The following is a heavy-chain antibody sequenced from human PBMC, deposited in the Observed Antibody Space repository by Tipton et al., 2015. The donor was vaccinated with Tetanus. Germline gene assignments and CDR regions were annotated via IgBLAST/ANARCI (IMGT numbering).Heavy chain of an antibody. V-gene: IGHV3-23*01. CDR3: AKGSTRSEGVYYYYYGMDV. CDR2: ISGSGGST. CDR1: GFTFSSYA. Sequence: SLRLSCAASGFTFSSYAMSWVRQAPGKGLEWVSAISGSGGSTYYADSVKGRFTISRDNSKNTLYLQMNSLRAEDTAVYYCAKGSTRSEGVYYYYYGMDVWGQGTTVTVSS. D-gene: IGHD2-2*01. J-gene: IGHJ6*02.